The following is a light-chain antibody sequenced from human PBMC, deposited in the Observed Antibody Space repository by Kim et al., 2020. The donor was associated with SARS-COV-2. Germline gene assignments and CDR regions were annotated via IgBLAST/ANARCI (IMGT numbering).Light chain of an antibody. V-gene: IGLV3-21*01. CDR2: YDR. J-gene: IGLJ1*01. CDR1: DIGSQS. CDR3: QVWESTSDEKV. Sequence: APGETASIPCGGDDIGSQSVRWYQQKPGQAPVLVIYYDRDRPSGITERISGSKSGNAATLTISRVEAGDEADYYCQVWESTSDEKVFGTGTKVTVL.